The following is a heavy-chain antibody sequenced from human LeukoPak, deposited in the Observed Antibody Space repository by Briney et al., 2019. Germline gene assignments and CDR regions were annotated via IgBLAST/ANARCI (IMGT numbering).Heavy chain of an antibody. CDR1: GFTFSGYW. J-gene: IGHJ4*02. V-gene: IGHV3-23*01. CDR3: AKGRTYFDY. CDR2: ISGSGDST. Sequence: PGGSLRLSCAASGFTFSGYWMSWVRQAPGKGLEWVSAISGSGDSTNYADSVKGRFTISRDNSKNTVYLQMNTLRAEDTAVYYCAKGRTYFDYWGQGTLVTVSS.